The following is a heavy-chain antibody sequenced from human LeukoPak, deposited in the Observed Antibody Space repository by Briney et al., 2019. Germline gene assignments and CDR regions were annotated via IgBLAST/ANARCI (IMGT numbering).Heavy chain of an antibody. D-gene: IGHD3-16*01. Sequence: GGSLRLSCAASGFTFSSYAMHWVRQAPGKGLEWVAVISYDGSNKYYADSVKGRFTISRDNSYNTVSLQMNGLRDEDTGVYYCAKGLKTGVGPYMGYHYYMDVWGKGATVTVSS. CDR1: GFTFSSYA. V-gene: IGHV3-30-3*01. CDR2: ISYDGSNK. CDR3: AKGLKTGVGPYMGYHYYMDV. J-gene: IGHJ6*03.